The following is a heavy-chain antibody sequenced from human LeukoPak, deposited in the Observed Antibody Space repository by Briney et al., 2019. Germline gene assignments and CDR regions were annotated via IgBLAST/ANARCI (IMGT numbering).Heavy chain of an antibody. CDR3: AKTGYGDYVSIDWFDP. Sequence: GGSLRLSCAASGFTFSSYAMSWVRQAPGKGLEWVSAISGSGGSTYYADSVKGRFTISRDNSKNTLYLQMNSLRAEDTAVYYCAKTGYGDYVSIDWFDPWGQGTLVTVSS. J-gene: IGHJ5*02. CDR2: ISGSGGST. D-gene: IGHD4-17*01. CDR1: GFTFSSYA. V-gene: IGHV3-23*01.